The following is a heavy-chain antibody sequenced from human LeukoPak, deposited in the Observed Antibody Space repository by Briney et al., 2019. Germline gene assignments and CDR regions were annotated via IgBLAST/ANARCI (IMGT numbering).Heavy chain of an antibody. V-gene: IGHV3-23*01. CDR2: ISGSGGST. CDR1: GFTFSSYA. Sequence: GGSLRLSCAASGFTFSSYAMSWVRQAPGKGLEWVSAISGSGGSTYYADSVKGRLTISRDNSKNTLYLQMNSLRAEDTAVYYCAKVPRGYFDWLFDYWGQGTLVTVSS. D-gene: IGHD3-9*01. J-gene: IGHJ4*02. CDR3: AKVPRGYFDWLFDY.